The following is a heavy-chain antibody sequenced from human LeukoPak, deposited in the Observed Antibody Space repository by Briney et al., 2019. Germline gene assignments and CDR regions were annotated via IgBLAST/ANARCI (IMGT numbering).Heavy chain of an antibody. J-gene: IGHJ4*02. D-gene: IGHD2-8*01. Sequence: GGSLRLSCAASGFTFSSYGMHWVRQAPGKGLEWVAFIRYDGSNKYYADSVKGRFTISRDNSKNTLYLQMNSLRADDTAVYYCAKGVSGAKVFDYWGQGTLVAVSS. V-gene: IGHV3-30*02. CDR2: IRYDGSNK. CDR3: AKGVSGAKVFDY. CDR1: GFTFSSYG.